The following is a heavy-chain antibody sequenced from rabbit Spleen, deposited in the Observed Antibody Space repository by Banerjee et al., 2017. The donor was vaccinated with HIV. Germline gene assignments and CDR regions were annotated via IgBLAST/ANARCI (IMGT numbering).Heavy chain of an antibody. J-gene: IGHJ4*01. CDR1: GFDFSSYY. CDR3: ARDGAGSSYFNL. CDR2: IDPVFGST. Sequence: QSLEESGGDLVKPGGSLKLSCKASGFDFSSYYMSWVRQAPGKGLEWIGYIDPVFGSTYYANWVNGRFTISSHNAQNTLYLQLKSLTAADTATYFCARDGAGSSYFNLWGQGTLVTVS. V-gene: IGHV1S7*01. D-gene: IGHD8-1*01.